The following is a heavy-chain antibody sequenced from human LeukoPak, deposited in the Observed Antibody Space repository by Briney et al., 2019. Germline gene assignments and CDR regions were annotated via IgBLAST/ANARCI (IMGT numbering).Heavy chain of an antibody. Sequence: SETLSLTCTVSGGSISSYYWSWIRQPPGKGLEWIGYIYYSGSTYYNPSLKSRVTISVDTSKNQFSLKLSSVTAADTAVYYCARGRAVAGTRGSVGSDYWGQGTLVTVSS. CDR1: GGSISSYY. V-gene: IGHV4-59*01. J-gene: IGHJ4*02. CDR3: ARGRAVAGTRGSVGSDY. D-gene: IGHD6-19*01. CDR2: IYYSGST.